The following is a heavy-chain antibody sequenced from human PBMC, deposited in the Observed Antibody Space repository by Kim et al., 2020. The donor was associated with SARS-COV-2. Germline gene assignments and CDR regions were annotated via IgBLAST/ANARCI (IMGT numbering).Heavy chain of an antibody. V-gene: IGHV3-23*01. J-gene: IGHJ6*02. D-gene: IGHD5-12*01. CDR3: AKGRSGYIYGMAV. Sequence: YYTDDVKGRFTISRDHSKNTLNVQKNSLRAEDTGVDYCAKGRSGYIYGMAVWGHGTTVTVSS.